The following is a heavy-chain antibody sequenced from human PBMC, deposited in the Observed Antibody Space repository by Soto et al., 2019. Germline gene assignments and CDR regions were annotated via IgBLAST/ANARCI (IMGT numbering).Heavy chain of an antibody. V-gene: IGHV4-30-4*01. CDR1: GDSISNLDYF. D-gene: IGHD7-27*01. CDR2: IYKSATT. Sequence: ASETLSLTCTVSGDSISNLDYFWAWIRQPPGQALEYIGYIYKSATTYYNPSFESRVAISVDTSKSQFSLNVTSVTAADTAVYFCARGRYCLTGRCFPNWFDSWGQGALVTVSS. J-gene: IGHJ5*01. CDR3: ARGRYCLTGRCFPNWFDS.